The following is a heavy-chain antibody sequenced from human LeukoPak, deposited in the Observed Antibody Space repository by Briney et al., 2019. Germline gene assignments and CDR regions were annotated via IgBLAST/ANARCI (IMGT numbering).Heavy chain of an antibody. J-gene: IGHJ2*01. CDR2: IYSNGIT. V-gene: IGHV4-4*08. CDR3: ARRAYYDTSGYYPASGYFDL. Sequence: SETLSLTCTVSGGSIFSYYFNWIRQPPGKGLEWIGYIYSNGITNYNPSLRSRGTISIATSKNQFSLRLRSVTAAETAIYYCARRAYYDTSGYYPASGYFDLWGRGTLVTVSS. CDR1: GGSIFSYY. D-gene: IGHD3-22*01.